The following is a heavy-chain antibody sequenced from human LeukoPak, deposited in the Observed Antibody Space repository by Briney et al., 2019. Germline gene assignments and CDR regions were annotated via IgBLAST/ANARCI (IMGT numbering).Heavy chain of an antibody. CDR3: ARGQWESSGGLDF. D-gene: IGHD1-26*01. V-gene: IGHV3-23*01. CDR1: GFTFSSFA. Sequence: GGSLRLSCAASGFTFSSFAMSWIRQAPGRGLEWVSSISNSGGNTFYTDSVKGRFTISRDNSKNTVYLQMNSLRVEDTAVYYCARGQWESSGGLDFWGQGTLVTVSS. CDR2: ISNSGGNT. J-gene: IGHJ4*02.